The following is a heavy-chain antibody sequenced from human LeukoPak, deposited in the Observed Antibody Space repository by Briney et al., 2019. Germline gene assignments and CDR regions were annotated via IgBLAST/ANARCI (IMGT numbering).Heavy chain of an antibody. V-gene: IGHV3-74*01. CDR1: GFNFASHW. Sequence: GGSLRLSCAASGFNFASHWMHWVCQTPGKGLVWVSRINSGGSGTSYADSVEGRFTISRDNAKNTLYLQMNSLRAEDTAVYYCGKVPSFDYWGQGTLVTVSS. CDR2: INSGGSGT. CDR3: GKVPSFDY. J-gene: IGHJ4*02.